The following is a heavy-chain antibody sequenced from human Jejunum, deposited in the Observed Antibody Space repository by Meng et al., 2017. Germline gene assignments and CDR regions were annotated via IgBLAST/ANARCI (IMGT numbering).Heavy chain of an antibody. CDR1: GFSFSSYA. V-gene: IGHV3-23*01. Sequence: GESLKISCEASGFSFSSYAMSWVRQAPGKRLEWVSVISAGGGGIFYPDYVKGRFTISRDNSKNTLYLEMNSLRVEDTATYYCARFATCGGDCPSDYWGQGTLVTVSS. CDR2: ISAGGGGI. D-gene: IGHD2-21*02. J-gene: IGHJ4*02. CDR3: ARFATCGGDCPSDY.